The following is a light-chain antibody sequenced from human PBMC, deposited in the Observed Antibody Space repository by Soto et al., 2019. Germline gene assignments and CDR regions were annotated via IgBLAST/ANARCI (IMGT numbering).Light chain of an antibody. V-gene: IGKV3-15*01. CDR2: GAF. CDR1: QTVSTN. J-gene: IGKJ1*01. CDR3: QQYNSWPWT. Sequence: EGVMTQSPATLSVSPGERVTLSCSASQTVSTNLAWYQQKPGQAPRLLIYGAFTRATGIPARFSGSGSGTGFTLTISSLQSEDFAVYLCQQYNSWPWTFGPGTNVEIQ.